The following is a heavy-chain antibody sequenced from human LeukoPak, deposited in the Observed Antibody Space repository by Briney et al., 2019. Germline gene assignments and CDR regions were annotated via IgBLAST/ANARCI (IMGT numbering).Heavy chain of an antibody. CDR3: AKARGFPGQYQLPYYYYYGMDV. V-gene: IGHV3-30*18. CDR1: GYTFYNYA. Sequence: GGSLRLSCAASGYTFYNYAVTWVRQAPGKGLEWVAVISYDGSSKYYADSVKGRFTISRDNSKNTLYLQMNSLRAEDTAVYYCAKARGFPGQYQLPYYYYYGMDVWGQGTTVTVSS. J-gene: IGHJ6*02. CDR2: ISYDGSSK. D-gene: IGHD2-2*01.